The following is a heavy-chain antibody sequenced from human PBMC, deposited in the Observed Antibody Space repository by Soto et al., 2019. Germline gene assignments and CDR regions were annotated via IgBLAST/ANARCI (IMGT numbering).Heavy chain of an antibody. CDR2: IYYSGST. D-gene: IGHD5-12*01. Sequence: QVQLQESGPGLVNPSQTLSLTCTVSGGSISSGGYYWSWIRQHPGKGLEWIGYIYYSGSTYYNPCIMSRVTISVYTSKTQSSLKLSSVTAADTAVYYCAREGGRASGYPLGSAFDTWVQGTMVTVSS. J-gene: IGHJ3*02. V-gene: IGHV4-31*03. CDR1: GGSISSGGYY. CDR3: AREGGRASGYPLGSAFDT.